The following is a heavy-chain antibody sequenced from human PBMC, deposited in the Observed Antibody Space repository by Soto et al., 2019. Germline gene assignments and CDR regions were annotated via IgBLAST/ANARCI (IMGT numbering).Heavy chain of an antibody. Sequence: SETLSLTCAVSGGSISSGGYSWSWIRQPPGKGLEWIGYIYHSGSTYYNPSLKSRVTISVDRSKNQFSLRLSSVTAADTAVYYCASYYWGLDYWGQGTLVTVSS. CDR2: IYHSGST. V-gene: IGHV4-30-2*01. J-gene: IGHJ4*02. D-gene: IGHD3-10*01. CDR1: GGSISSGGYS. CDR3: ASYYWGLDY.